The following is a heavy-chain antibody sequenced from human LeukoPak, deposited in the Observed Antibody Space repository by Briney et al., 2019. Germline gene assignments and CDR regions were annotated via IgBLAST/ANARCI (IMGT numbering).Heavy chain of an antibody. CDR1: GFIFRNYA. J-gene: IGHJ4*02. Sequence: GGSLRLSCAASGFIFRNYAMSWVRQAPGNGLEWVSAITGSGDTTYYADSVKGRFTISRDNSKNTLYVEMNTLRAEDTAVYYCAKWGDYDILTGYYVSDFWGQGTLVTVSS. CDR2: ITGSGDTT. CDR3: AKWGDYDILTGYYVSDF. V-gene: IGHV3-23*01. D-gene: IGHD3-9*01.